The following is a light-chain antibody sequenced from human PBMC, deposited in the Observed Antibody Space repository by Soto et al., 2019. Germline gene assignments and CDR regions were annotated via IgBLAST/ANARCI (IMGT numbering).Light chain of an antibody. CDR2: MGS. Sequence: DIVVTQSPLSLPVTPGEPASISCRSSQSLLHSNGNIYLDWYLQKPGQSPQLLIYMGSIRASGFLDGFSGSGSGTDFTLKITGVEAEDVGVYYCMQAIQAPRTFGLGTQVAIK. CDR3: MQAIQAPRT. J-gene: IGKJ1*01. CDR1: QSLLHSNGNIY. V-gene: IGKV2-28*01.